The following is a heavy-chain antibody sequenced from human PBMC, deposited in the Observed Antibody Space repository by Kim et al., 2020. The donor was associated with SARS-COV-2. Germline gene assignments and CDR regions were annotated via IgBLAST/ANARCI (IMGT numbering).Heavy chain of an antibody. CDR1: GYSFTSYW. J-gene: IGHJ4*02. V-gene: IGHV5-51*01. Sequence: GESLKISCKGSGYSFTSYWIGWVRQMPGKGLEWMGIIYPGDSDTRYSPSFQGQVTISADKSISTAYLQWSSLKASDTAMYYCASTHAQGGDYYGPGSLGLWGQGTLVTVSS. D-gene: IGHD3-10*01. CDR2: IYPGDSDT. CDR3: ASTHAQGGDYYGPGSLGL.